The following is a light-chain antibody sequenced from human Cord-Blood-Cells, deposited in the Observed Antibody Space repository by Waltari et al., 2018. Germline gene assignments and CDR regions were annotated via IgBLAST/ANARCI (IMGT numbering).Light chain of an antibody. CDR1: SSDVGGSNY. CDR3: SSYTSSSTYV. V-gene: IGLV2-14*01. J-gene: IGLJ1*01. Sequence: QSALTQPASVSGSPGQSITLSCTGTSSDVGGSNYVSWYHQHPGKAPKLMIYEVNNRPSGVANRFSGSKSGNTASLTIAGLQAEDEADYYCSSYTSSSTYVFGAGTKVTVL. CDR2: EVN.